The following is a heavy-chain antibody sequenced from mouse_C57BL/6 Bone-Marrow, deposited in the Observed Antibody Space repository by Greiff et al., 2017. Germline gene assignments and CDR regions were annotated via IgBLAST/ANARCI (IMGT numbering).Heavy chain of an antibody. Sequence: VLLQESGAELARPGASVKMSCKASGYTFTSYGISWVKQRPGKGLEWIGKIYPRNGDTYYNEKFKGKATLTADKSSSTAYMELRSLTSDDSSVYFCARCDVYPFAYWGQGTLVNVSA. V-gene: IGHV1-81*01. J-gene: IGHJ3*01. CDR3: ARCDVYPFAY. CDR2: IYPRNGDT. CDR1: GYTFTSYG.